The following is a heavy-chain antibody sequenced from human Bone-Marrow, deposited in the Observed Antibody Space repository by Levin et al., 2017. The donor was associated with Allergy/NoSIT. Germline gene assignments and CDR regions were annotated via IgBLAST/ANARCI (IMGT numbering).Heavy chain of an antibody. D-gene: IGHD4-23*01. Sequence: PSETLSLTCTVSGGSISSGGYYWSWIRQHPGKGLEWIGYIYYSGSTYYNPSLKSRVTISVDTSKNQFSLKLSSVTAADTAVYYCARGTTVVTPFWFDPWGQGTLVTVSS. CDR3: ARGTTVVTPFWFDP. J-gene: IGHJ5*02. CDR2: IYYSGST. CDR1: GGSISSGGYY. V-gene: IGHV4-31*03.